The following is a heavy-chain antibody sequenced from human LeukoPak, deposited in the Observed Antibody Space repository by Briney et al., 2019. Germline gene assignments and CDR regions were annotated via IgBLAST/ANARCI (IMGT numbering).Heavy chain of an antibody. Sequence: SVKVSCKASGGTFSSYAISWVRQAPGQGLEWMGGIIPIFGTANYAQKFQGRVTITADKSTSTAYMELSSLRSEDTAMYYCARRRDERGYKDIFDIWGQGTMVTVSS. J-gene: IGHJ3*02. CDR3: ARRRDERGYKDIFDI. D-gene: IGHD5-18*01. CDR2: IIPIFGTA. V-gene: IGHV1-69*06. CDR1: GGTFSSYA.